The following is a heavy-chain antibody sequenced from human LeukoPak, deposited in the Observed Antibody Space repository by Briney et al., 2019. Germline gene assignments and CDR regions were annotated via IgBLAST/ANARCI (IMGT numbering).Heavy chain of an antibody. V-gene: IGHV1-2*02. D-gene: IGHD5-24*01. Sequence: ASVKVSCKASGYTFTGYYMHWVRQAPGQGLEWMGWINPNSGGTNYAQEFQGRVTMTRDTSISTAYMELSRLRSDDTAVYYCARSRDGYNYGGLDYWGQGTLVTVSS. J-gene: IGHJ4*02. CDR1: GYTFTGYY. CDR2: INPNSGGT. CDR3: ARSRDGYNYGGLDY.